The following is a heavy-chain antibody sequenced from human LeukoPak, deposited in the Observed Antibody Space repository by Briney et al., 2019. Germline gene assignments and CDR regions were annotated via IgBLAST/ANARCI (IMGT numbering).Heavy chain of an antibody. CDR2: IYYSGSA. CDR1: GGSISSGGSY. J-gene: IGHJ6*02. CDR3: AREVYCSSTSCYNHGMDV. D-gene: IGHD2-2*02. Sequence: SETLSLTCTASGGSISSGGSYWSWIRQHPGKGLEWIGYIYYSGSAYYNPSLKSRVTISVDTSKNQFSLKLSSVTAADTAVYYCAREVYCSSTSCYNHGMDVWGQGTTVTVSS. V-gene: IGHV4-31*03.